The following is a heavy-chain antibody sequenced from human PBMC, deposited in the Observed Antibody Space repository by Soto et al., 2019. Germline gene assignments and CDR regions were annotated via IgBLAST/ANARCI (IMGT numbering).Heavy chain of an antibody. Sequence: GGSLRLSCAASGFTFSDYYMSWIRQAPGKGLEWVSYISSSGSTIYYADSVKGRFTISRDNAKNSLYLQMNSLRAEDTAVYYCARVGYYDFWSGYYTLGYYYYGMDVWGHGTTVTVSS. D-gene: IGHD3-3*01. CDR1: GFTFSDYY. CDR2: ISSSGSTI. J-gene: IGHJ6*02. CDR3: ARVGYYDFWSGYYTLGYYYYGMDV. V-gene: IGHV3-11*01.